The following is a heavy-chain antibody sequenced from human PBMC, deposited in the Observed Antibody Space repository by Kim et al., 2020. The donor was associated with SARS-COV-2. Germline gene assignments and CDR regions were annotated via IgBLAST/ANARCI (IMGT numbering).Heavy chain of an antibody. J-gene: IGHJ4*02. CDR3: AKGRVATMSIGDY. Sequence: GGSLRLSCAASGFTFSSYAMSWVRQAPGKGLEWVSTITGSGTGTYYADSVKGRFTISRDNSKNTLFLQMNSLRDEDTALYYCAKGRVATMSIGDYWGQGTRLTVPS. V-gene: IGHV3-23*01. D-gene: IGHD5-12*01. CDR2: ITGSGTGT. CDR1: GFTFSSYA.